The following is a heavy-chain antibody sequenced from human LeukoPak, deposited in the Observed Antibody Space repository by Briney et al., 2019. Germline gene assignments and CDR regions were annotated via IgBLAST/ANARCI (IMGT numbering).Heavy chain of an antibody. J-gene: IGHJ4*02. D-gene: IGHD3-22*01. CDR2: IIPIFGTA. CDR1: GGTFSSYA. CDR3: ASPYYYDSSGYSYYFDY. V-gene: IGHV1-69*06. Sequence: SVKVSCKASGGTFSSYAISWVRQAPGQGPEWMGGIIPIFGTANYAQKFQGRVTITADKSTSTAYMELSSLRSEDTAVYYCASPYYYDSSGYSYYFDYWGQGTLVTVSS.